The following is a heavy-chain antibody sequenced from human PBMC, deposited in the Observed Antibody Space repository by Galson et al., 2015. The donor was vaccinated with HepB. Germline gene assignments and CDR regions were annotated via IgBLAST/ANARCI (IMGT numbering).Heavy chain of an antibody. CDR1: GFTVSNHA. J-gene: IGHJ6*02. CDR2: IWFDGRNE. V-gene: IGHV3-33*06. Sequence: SLRLSCAASGFTVSNHAMHWVRQAPGKGLEWVAVIWFDGRNEFYADSVKGRSTISRDNSQNTLFLQMNSLRGEDTAVYYCAKEVRYSSNWFEGFYYDGMDVWGQGTTVTVSS. D-gene: IGHD6-13*01. CDR3: AKEVRYSSNWFEGFYYDGMDV.